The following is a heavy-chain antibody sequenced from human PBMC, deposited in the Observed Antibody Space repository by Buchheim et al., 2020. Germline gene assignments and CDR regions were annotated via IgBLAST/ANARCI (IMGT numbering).Heavy chain of an antibody. CDR1: GFTFSSYG. D-gene: IGHD3-22*01. CDR2: IWYDGSNK. CDR3: ARESGYYWGVSGWFDP. Sequence: QVQLVESGGGVVQPGRSLRLSCAASGFTFSSYGMHWVRQAPGKGLEWVAVIWYDGSNKYYADSVKGRFTISRDNSKNPLYLQMNSLRAEDTAVYYCARESGYYWGVSGWFDPWGQGTL. J-gene: IGHJ5*02. V-gene: IGHV3-33*01.